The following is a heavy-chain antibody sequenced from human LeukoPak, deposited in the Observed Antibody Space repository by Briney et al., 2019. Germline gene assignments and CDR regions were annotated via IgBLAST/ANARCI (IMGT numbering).Heavy chain of an antibody. J-gene: IGHJ4*02. CDR2: ISSSSSYI. CDR3: ASHLLSSWFIGY. Sequence: GGSLRLSCAASGFTFSSYSMNWVLQAPGKGLEWVSSISSSSSYIYYADSVKGRFTISRDNAKNSLYLQMNSLRAEDTAVYYCASHLLSSWFIGYWGQGTLVTVSS. CDR1: GFTFSSYS. V-gene: IGHV3-21*01. D-gene: IGHD6-13*01.